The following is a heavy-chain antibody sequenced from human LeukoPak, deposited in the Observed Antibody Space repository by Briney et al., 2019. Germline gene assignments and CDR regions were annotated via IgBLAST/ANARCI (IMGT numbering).Heavy chain of an antibody. V-gene: IGHV1-2*02. Sequence: ASVKVSCKASGYTLTGYYMHWVRQAPGQGLEWMGWINPNSGGTNYAQKFQGRVTMTRDTSISTAYMELSRLRSDDTAVYYCARDLGIGTPYYGMDVWGQGTTVTVSS. CDR1: GYTLTGYY. CDR2: INPNSGGT. D-gene: IGHD1-26*01. J-gene: IGHJ6*02. CDR3: ARDLGIGTPYYGMDV.